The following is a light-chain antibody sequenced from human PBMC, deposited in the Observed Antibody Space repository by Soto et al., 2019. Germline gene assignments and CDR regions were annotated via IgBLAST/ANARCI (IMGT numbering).Light chain of an antibody. CDR1: SCNIGNSY. Sequence: QSVLTQPPSVCAAPGQTVTVSCSGNSCNIGNSYVSWYQQFPGTAPRLLIYDDNKRPSGIRDRFSGSKSGTSATLAITGLQTGDEAVYYCGTWDSSLTNGRAVFGGGTKVTVL. V-gene: IGLV1-51*01. CDR3: GTWDSSLTNGRAV. CDR2: DDN. J-gene: IGLJ3*02.